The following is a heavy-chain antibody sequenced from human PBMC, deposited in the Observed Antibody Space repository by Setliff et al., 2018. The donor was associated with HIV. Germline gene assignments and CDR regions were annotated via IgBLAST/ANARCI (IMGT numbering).Heavy chain of an antibody. CDR1: GYTFTTYS. D-gene: IGHD1-1*01. Sequence: GASVKVSCKASGYTFTTYSLHWVRQAPGQGLELMGGIIPIFGTANYAQKFQGRVTITAEKSTNTAYMELTSLTSDDTAVYYCARDIGITTTGKGWLEPWGQGTQVTVSS. J-gene: IGHJ5*02. CDR2: IIPIFGTA. CDR3: ARDIGITTTGKGWLEP. V-gene: IGHV1-69*06.